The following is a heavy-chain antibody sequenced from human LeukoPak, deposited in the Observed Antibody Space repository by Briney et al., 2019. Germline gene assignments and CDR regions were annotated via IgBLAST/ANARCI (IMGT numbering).Heavy chain of an antibody. CDR1: GYTFTNYG. CDR2: ISAYSGNT. D-gene: IGHD3-22*01. CDR3: AISQGSYYDSSGYLGGDY. J-gene: IGHJ4*02. V-gene: IGHV1-18*01. Sequence: ASVKVSCEASGYTFTNYGILWVRQAPGQGLEWMGWISAYSGNTNYAQKLQGRVTMTTETSTSTAYMELESLRSDDTAVYYCAISQGSYYDSSGYLGGDYWGQGTLVTVSS.